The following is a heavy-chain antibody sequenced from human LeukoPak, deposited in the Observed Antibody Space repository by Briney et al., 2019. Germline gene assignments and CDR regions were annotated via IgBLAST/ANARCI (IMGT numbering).Heavy chain of an antibody. Sequence: PGGSLRLSCAASGFTFSSYVMSWVRQAPGKGLEWVSAISGSGGSTYYADSVKGRFTISRDNSKNTLYLQMNSLGAEDTAVYYCAKQMGWYYYDSSGYSALDYWGQGTLVTVSS. V-gene: IGHV3-23*01. D-gene: IGHD3-22*01. CDR1: GFTFSSYV. CDR3: AKQMGWYYYDSSGYSALDY. CDR2: ISGSGGST. J-gene: IGHJ4*02.